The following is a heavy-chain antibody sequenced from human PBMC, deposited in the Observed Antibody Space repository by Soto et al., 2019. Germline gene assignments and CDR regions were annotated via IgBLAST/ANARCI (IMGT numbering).Heavy chain of an antibody. CDR1: GFTVSSNY. D-gene: IGHD6-19*01. Sequence: EVQLVESGGGLVQPGGSLRLSCAASGFTVSSNYMSWVRQAPGKGLEWVSVIYSGGSTYYADSVKGRFTISRDNSKNTLYLQMNSLRAEDTAVYYGARTGYSSGWHLASWDDGTMVIVSS. J-gene: IGHJ5*01. CDR2: IYSGGST. CDR3: ARTGYSSGWHLAS. V-gene: IGHV3-66*01.